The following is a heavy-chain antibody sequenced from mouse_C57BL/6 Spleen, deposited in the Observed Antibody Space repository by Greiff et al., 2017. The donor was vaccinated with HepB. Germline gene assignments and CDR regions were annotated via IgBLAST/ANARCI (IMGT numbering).Heavy chain of an antibody. V-gene: IGHV1-69*01. CDR2: IDPSDSYT. CDR1: GYTFTSYW. Sequence: QVHVKQPGAELVMPGASVKLSCKASGYTFTSYWMHWVKQRPGQGLEWIGEIDPSDSYTNYTQKFKGKSTLTVDKSSSTAYMQLSSLTSEDSAVYYCARGFLEAMDYWGQGTSVTVSS. J-gene: IGHJ4*01. CDR3: ARGFLEAMDY.